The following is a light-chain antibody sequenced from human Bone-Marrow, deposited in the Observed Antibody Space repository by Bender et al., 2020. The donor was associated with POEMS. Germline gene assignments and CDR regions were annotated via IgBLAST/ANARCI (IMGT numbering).Light chain of an antibody. V-gene: IGLV3-25*03. CDR3: QSADSAGSYWV. CDR2: KDT. Sequence: SYELTQPPSVSVSPGQTATITCSGDALPRQYAYWYQQRPGQAPVMMIFKDTERPSGIPERFSASSSGTTATLTIRGVQAEDEAVYFCQSADSAGSYWVFGAGTKLTVL. J-gene: IGLJ3*02. CDR1: ALPRQY.